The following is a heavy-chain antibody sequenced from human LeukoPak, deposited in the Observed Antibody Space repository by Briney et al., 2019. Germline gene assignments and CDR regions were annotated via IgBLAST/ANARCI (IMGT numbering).Heavy chain of an antibody. D-gene: IGHD6-19*01. CDR1: GGSISSYY. J-gene: IGHJ4*02. V-gene: IGHV4-59*01. CDR3: ARELKIAVAGTGSFDY. CDR2: IYYSGST. Sequence: SETLSLTCTVSGGSISSYYWSWIRQPPGKGLEWIGYIYYSGSTNYNPSLKSRVTISVDTSKNQFSLKLSSVTAADTAVYYCARELKIAVAGTGSFDYWGQGTLVTVSS.